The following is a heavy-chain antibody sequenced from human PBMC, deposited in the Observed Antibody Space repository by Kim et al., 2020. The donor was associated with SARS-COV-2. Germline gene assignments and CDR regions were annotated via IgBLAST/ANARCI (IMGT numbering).Heavy chain of an antibody. J-gene: IGHJ2*01. Sequence: KFQGRVTMTADESTSTAYMELSSLRSEDTAVYYCARADTAMVTRDWYFDLWGRGTLVTVSS. CDR3: ARADTAMVTRDWYFDL. V-gene: IGHV1-69*01. D-gene: IGHD5-18*01.